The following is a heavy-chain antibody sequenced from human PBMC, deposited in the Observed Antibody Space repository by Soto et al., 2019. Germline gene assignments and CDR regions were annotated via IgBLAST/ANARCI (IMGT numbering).Heavy chain of an antibody. CDR2: ISDSGDTT. Sequence: PGGSLRLSCAASGFAISSYAMSWVRQAPGKGLEWVSAISDSGDTTHYADSVKGRFTISRDTSKNTLYLQMNTLRAEDTAVYYCAKDKPGTTSFDYWGQGTLVTVSS. J-gene: IGHJ4*02. D-gene: IGHD1-1*01. V-gene: IGHV3-23*01. CDR1: GFAISSYA. CDR3: AKDKPGTTSFDY.